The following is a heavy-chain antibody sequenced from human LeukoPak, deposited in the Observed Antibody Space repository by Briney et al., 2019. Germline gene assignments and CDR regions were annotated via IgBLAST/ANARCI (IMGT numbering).Heavy chain of an antibody. J-gene: IGHJ6*02. CDR2: INHSGST. D-gene: IGHD3-3*01. Sequence: KPSETLSLTCAVYGGSFSGYYWSWIRQPPGKGLEWIGEINHSGSTNYNPSLKSRVTISVDTSKNQFSLKLSSVTAADTAVYYCARGVGTIFGVVIHYGMDVWGQGTTVTVSS. CDR1: GGSFSGYY. V-gene: IGHV4-34*01. CDR3: ARGVGTIFGVVIHYGMDV.